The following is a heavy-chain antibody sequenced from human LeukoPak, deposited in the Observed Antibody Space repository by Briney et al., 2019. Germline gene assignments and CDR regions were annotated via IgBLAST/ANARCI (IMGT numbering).Heavy chain of an antibody. CDR2: ISSSSSYI. V-gene: IGHV3-21*01. D-gene: IGHD2-2*02. CDR3: ARTRVYCSSTSCYTGYYYYYMDV. J-gene: IGHJ6*03. Sequence: GGSLRLSCAASGFTFSSYSMSWVRQAPGKGLEWVSSISSSSSYIYYADSVKGRFTISRDNAKNSLYLQMNSLRAEDTAVYYCARTRVYCSSTSCYTGYYYYYMDVWGKGTTVTVSS. CDR1: GFTFSSYS.